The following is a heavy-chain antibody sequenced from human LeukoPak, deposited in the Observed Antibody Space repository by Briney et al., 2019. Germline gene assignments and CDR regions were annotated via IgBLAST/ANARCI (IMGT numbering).Heavy chain of an antibody. Sequence: SETLSLTCAVSGGYFSIYYWSWIRQPAGKGLEWIGRIYTSGSTNYIPSLKSRVTMSVDTSKNQFSLNLSSVTAADTAVYYCARVGGYYGSRGLQGWFDPWGQGTLVTVSS. CDR3: ARVGGYYGSRGLQGWFDP. CDR2: IYTSGST. D-gene: IGHD3-10*01. V-gene: IGHV4-4*07. J-gene: IGHJ5*02. CDR1: GGYFSIYY.